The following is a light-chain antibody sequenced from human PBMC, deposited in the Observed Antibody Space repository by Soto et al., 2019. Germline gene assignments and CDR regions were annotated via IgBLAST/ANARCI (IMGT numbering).Light chain of an antibody. V-gene: IGLV2-14*01. J-gene: IGLJ3*02. CDR3: SSQTSNSWV. Sequence: QSALTQPASVSGSPGQSITISCTGTNSDVGGYKYVSWYQQHPGKAPKLMIYEVINRPSGVSNRFSGSKSGNTASLTISGLQAEDEADYYCSSQTSNSWVFGGGTKLTVL. CDR2: EVI. CDR1: NSDVGGYKY.